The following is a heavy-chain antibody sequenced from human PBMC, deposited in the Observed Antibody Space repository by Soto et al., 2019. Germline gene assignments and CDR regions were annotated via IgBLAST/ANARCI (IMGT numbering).Heavy chain of an antibody. CDR3: ARDKFGGSGYPIYYYYYMDV. CDR1: GFTFSSYA. J-gene: IGHJ6*03. CDR2: ISSNGGST. D-gene: IGHD3-22*01. V-gene: IGHV3-64*01. Sequence: GASLRLSCAASGFTFSSYAMQWVRQAPGKGLEYVSAISSNGGSTYYANSVKGRFTISRDNSKNTLYLQMGSLRAEDMAVYYCARDKFGGSGYPIYYYYYMDVWGKGTTVTVS.